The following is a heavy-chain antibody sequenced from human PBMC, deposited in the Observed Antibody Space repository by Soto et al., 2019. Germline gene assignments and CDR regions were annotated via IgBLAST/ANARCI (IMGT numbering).Heavy chain of an antibody. V-gene: IGHV3-64D*06. CDR2: ISSNGGST. D-gene: IGHD6-6*01. CDR3: VKEGSSSFSSWFDP. CDR1: GFTFSSYA. Sequence: EVQLVESGGGLVQPGGSLRLSCSASGFTFSSYAMHWVRQAPGKGLEYVSAISSNGGSTYYADSVKGRFTISRDNSKNTLYLQMSSLRAEDTAVYYCVKEGSSSFSSWFDPWGQGTLVTVSS. J-gene: IGHJ5*02.